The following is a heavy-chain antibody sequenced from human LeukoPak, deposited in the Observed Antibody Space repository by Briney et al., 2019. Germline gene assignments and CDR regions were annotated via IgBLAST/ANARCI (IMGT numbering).Heavy chain of an antibody. D-gene: IGHD6-13*01. V-gene: IGHV1-24*01. CDR3: ATDQGSGAAGDAFDI. J-gene: IGHJ3*02. Sequence: ASVTFSCKVSGYTLTDFSMHWVRHPPGKGLGWMGGFDAEDGATIYAQKFQGTVTMTEETSTDTAYMALSSLRSEDSAVYYGATDQGSGAAGDAFDIWGQGTMVTVSS. CDR2: FDAEDGAT. CDR1: GYTLTDFS.